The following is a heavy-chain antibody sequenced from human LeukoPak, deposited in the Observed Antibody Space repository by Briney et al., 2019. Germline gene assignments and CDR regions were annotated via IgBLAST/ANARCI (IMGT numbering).Heavy chain of an antibody. CDR1: GFTFSTYS. CDR2: ISSSSSYI. CDR3: AMEGYSGNYPAY. D-gene: IGHD1-26*01. J-gene: IGHJ4*02. Sequence: PGGSLRLSCAASGFTFSTYSMNWVRQAPGKGLEWVSSISSSSSYIYYADSVKGRFTISRDNAKNSLYLQMNSLRAEDTAVYYCAMEGYSGNYPAYWGQGTLVTVSS. V-gene: IGHV3-21*01.